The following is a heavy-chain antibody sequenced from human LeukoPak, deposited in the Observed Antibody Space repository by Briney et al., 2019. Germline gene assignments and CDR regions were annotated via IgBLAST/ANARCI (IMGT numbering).Heavy chain of an antibody. J-gene: IGHJ4*02. CDR1: GYTFTAYY. D-gene: IGHD3-3*01. V-gene: IGHV1-2*02. Sequence: ASVKVSCKASGYTFTAYYMHWVRQAPGQGLEWMGWINPNSGGTNYAQKFQGRVTMTRDTSISTAYMELSRLRSDDTAVYYCARDRRVLRFLEWLLDYWGQGTLVTVSS. CDR3: ARDRRVLRFLEWLLDY. CDR2: INPNSGGT.